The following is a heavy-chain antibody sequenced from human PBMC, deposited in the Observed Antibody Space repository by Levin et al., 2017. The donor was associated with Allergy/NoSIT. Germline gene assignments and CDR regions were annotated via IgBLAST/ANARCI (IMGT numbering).Heavy chain of an antibody. V-gene: IGHV3-21*01. D-gene: IGHD6-6*01. J-gene: IGHJ3*02. CDR3: ASDGSYDTLDI. Sequence: SCAASGFTFSGYTLNWVRQAPGKGLEWVSSISSSSTYIYYAHTLKGRLTISRDDAKNSLSLQLNSLRVEDTAVYYCASDGSYDTLDIWGQGTMVTVSS. CDR1: GFTFSGYT. CDR2: ISSSSTYI.